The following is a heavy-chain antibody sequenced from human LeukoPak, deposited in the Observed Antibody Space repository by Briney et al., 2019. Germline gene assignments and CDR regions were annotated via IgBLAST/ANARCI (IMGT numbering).Heavy chain of an antibody. CDR3: AKARGLLWGLDV. V-gene: IGHV3-23*01. CDR1: GFTFSSYA. Sequence: GGSLRLSCAASGFTFSSYAMSWVRQAPGKGLEWVSAISGSGGSTYYADSVKGRFTISRDNSKNMLYLQMNSLRAEDTAVYYCAKARGLLWGLDVWGQGTTVTVSS. D-gene: IGHD3-16*01. CDR2: ISGSGGST. J-gene: IGHJ6*02.